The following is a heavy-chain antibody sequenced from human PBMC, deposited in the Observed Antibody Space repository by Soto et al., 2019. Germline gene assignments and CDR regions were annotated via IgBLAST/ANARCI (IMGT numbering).Heavy chain of an antibody. CDR1: GGSISSGAYY. D-gene: IGHD2-2*01. CDR3: ARNPSHLCASTSCHAFDI. Sequence: SETLSLTCSVSGGSISSGAYYWNWIRHHPRKGLEWIGYIYYSGTTYYNPSLGSRVSISADTSKNQFSLKLNSVTVADTAVHYCARNPSHLCASTSCHAFDIWGQGTMVTVSS. CDR2: IYYSGTT. V-gene: IGHV4-31*03. J-gene: IGHJ3*02.